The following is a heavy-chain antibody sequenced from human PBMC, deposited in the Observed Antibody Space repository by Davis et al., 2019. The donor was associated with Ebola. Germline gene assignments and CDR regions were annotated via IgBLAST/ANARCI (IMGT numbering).Heavy chain of an antibody. J-gene: IGHJ6*04. CDR2: TYYSSKWYN. CDR1: GDSVYGNNGA. V-gene: IGHV6-1*01. CDR3: ARGWLRAGMDV. D-gene: IGHD5-18*01. Sequence: HSQTLSLTCAISGDSVYGNNGAWNWIRQSPSRGLEWLGRTYYSSKWYNDYAVSVKSRITMNPGTSKNQFSLQLNSVTPEDTALYYCARGWLRAGMDVWGEGTTVTVSS.